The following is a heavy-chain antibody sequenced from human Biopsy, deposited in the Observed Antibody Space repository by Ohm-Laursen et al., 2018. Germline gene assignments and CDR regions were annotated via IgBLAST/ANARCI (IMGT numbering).Heavy chain of an antibody. CDR2: INPMFGTA. J-gene: IGHJ5*02. Sequence: SSVKVSCKASGATFSNYAINWLRQTPGQGLEWMGGINPMFGTAKYAQRFQGRVTITADKSTSTADMELSSLRSDDTAVYYCARSFGVVINFEHNWFDPWGQGTLVTVSS. D-gene: IGHD3-3*01. CDR1: GATFSNYA. CDR3: ARSFGVVINFEHNWFDP. V-gene: IGHV1-69*06.